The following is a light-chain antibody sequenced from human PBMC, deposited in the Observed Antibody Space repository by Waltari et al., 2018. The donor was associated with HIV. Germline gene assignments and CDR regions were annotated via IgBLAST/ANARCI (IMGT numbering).Light chain of an antibody. J-gene: IGLJ2*01. Sequence: QSALNQPPSASGSPGQSVNLPCHGTSSDGGGYNYVSWYQQQPGKAPKLMIFEVTKRPSGVPYPFPGSTSGTPASLTVSGLQAEDEADYYCLSYVGSNNFVVFGGGTKLTVL. CDR3: LSYVGSNNFVV. CDR2: EVT. V-gene: IGLV2-8*01. CDR1: SSDGGGYNY.